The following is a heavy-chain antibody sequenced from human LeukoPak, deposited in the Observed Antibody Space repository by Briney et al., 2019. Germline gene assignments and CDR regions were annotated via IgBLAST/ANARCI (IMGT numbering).Heavy chain of an antibody. V-gene: IGHV3-9*01. J-gene: IGHJ3*02. Sequence: GRSLRLSCAVSGFNLVDYAMHWVRQAPGRGLEWVSGINWDNGGIVYAESVRGRFTISRDNAKNSLYLQMNSLRAEDTAVYYCARTFMGATVFRDAFDIWGRGTMVTVSS. CDR1: GFNLVDYA. CDR3: ARTFMGATVFRDAFDI. D-gene: IGHD1-26*01. CDR2: INWDNGGI.